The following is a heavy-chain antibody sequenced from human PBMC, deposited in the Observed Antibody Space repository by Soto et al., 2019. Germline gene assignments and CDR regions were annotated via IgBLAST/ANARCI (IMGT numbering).Heavy chain of an antibody. CDR1: GFTFSSYG. V-gene: IGHV3-33*01. Sequence: QVQLVESGGGVVQPGRSLRLSCAASGFTFSSYGMHWVRQAPGKGLEWVAIIWYDGSDKYYADSVKGRFTISRDNSKNTLYLLMNSLRAKDTAVYYCARVRRTATTIDALDIWGQGTMVTVSS. CDR2: IWYDGSDK. J-gene: IGHJ3*02. D-gene: IGHD1-7*01. CDR3: ARVRRTATTIDALDI.